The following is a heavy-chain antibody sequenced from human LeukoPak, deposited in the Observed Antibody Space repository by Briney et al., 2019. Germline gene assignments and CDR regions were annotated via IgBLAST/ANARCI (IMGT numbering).Heavy chain of an antibody. V-gene: IGHV3-66*04. CDR1: GFTVSSNY. J-gene: IGHJ4*02. Sequence: GGSLRLSCAASGFTVSSNYMSWVRQAPGKGLEVVSVIYSGGSTYYADSVKGRFTISRDNSKNTLYLQMNSLRAEDTAVYYCARRAQLDLWGPFDYWGQGTLVTVSS. CDR3: ARRAQLDLWGPFDY. CDR2: IYSGGST. D-gene: IGHD1-7*01.